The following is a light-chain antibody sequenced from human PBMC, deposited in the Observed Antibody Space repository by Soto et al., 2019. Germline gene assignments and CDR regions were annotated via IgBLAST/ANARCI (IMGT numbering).Light chain of an antibody. J-gene: IGLJ1*01. Sequence: QSVLTQPPSAAGSPGQSVTISCTGTKNDIGVYDFVSWYQHHPGKAPRLIIYEVVQRPSAVPDRFSGSKSGNTASLTVSGLQAADEADYFCKSYAGSNTYVFGSGTKVTVL. CDR1: KNDIGVYDF. CDR3: KSYAGSNTYV. V-gene: IGLV2-8*01. CDR2: EVV.